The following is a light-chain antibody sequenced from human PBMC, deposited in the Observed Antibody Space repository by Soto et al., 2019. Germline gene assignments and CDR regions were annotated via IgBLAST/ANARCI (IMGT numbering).Light chain of an antibody. J-gene: IGKJ4*01. CDR1: QSVSSN. Sequence: ETVMRQSPATLSVSPGERATLSCRASQSVSSNLAWYQQKPGQAPRLLIYGASTRATGIPARFSGSGSGTEFTLTISSLQSEDLAVYSGQQYNSWPLTFGGGTKVEIK. V-gene: IGKV3-15*01. CDR2: GAS. CDR3: QQYNSWPLT.